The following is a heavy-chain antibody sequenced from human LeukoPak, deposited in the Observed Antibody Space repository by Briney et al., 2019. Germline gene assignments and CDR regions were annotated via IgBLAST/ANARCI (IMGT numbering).Heavy chain of an antibody. V-gene: IGHV1-69*04. D-gene: IGHD3-10*01. CDR1: GGTFSSYA. CDR3: ARDGPFYYGSGSPYYYYYYGMDV. Sequence: SVKVSCKASGGTFSSYAISWVRQAPGQGLEWMGRIIPILGIANYAQKFQGRVTITADKSTSTAYMELSSLRSEDTAVYYCARDGPFYYGSGSPYYYYYYGMDVWGQGTTVTVSS. CDR2: IIPILGIA. J-gene: IGHJ6*02.